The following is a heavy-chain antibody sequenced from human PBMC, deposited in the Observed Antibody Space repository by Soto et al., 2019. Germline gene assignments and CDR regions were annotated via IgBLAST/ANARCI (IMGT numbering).Heavy chain of an antibody. Sequence: QVHLVQSGVEVKTPGASVKVSCQASGYTFFTYDISWLRQPPGQGLEWMGWISTYSGDTKYAQKFQGRVTMTTDTSTTTAYLELRSLRSDDTAVYYCARHHGPTTSENWFDPWGQGTLVTVSS. J-gene: IGHJ5*02. CDR1: GYTFFTYD. CDR2: ISTYSGDT. V-gene: IGHV1-18*01. CDR3: ARHHGPTTSENWFDP. D-gene: IGHD5-12*01.